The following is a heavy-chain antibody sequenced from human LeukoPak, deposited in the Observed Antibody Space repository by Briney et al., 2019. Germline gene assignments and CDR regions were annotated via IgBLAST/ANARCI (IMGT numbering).Heavy chain of an antibody. CDR3: ARVVPGTGFFY. CDR2: ISSTSSHI. Sequence: GGSLRLSCAASGFTFRSYSMNWVRQAPGKGLQWVSAISSTSSHIYYADSVKGRFTISRDNTKNSLYLQMNSLRAEDTAVSYRARVVPGTGFFYWGQGTLVIVSS. CDR1: GFTFRSYS. D-gene: IGHD2-8*02. V-gene: IGHV3-21*01. J-gene: IGHJ4*02.